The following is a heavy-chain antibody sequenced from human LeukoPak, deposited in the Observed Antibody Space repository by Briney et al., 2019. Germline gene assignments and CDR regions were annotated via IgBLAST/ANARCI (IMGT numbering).Heavy chain of an antibody. Sequence: GGSLRLSCAASGFTFSSYSMNWVRQAPGKGLEWVSSISSSSSYIYYADSVKGRFTISRDNAKNSLYLQMNSLRAEDTAVYYCARVEAVADFVGGGFRYFDYWGQGTLVTVSS. CDR3: ARVEAVADFVGGGFRYFDY. V-gene: IGHV3-21*01. CDR1: GFTFSSYS. D-gene: IGHD6-19*01. J-gene: IGHJ4*02. CDR2: ISSSSSYI.